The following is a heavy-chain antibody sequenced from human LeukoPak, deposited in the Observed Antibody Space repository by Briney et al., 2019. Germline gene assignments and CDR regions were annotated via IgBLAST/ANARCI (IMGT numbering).Heavy chain of an antibody. J-gene: IGHJ6*02. D-gene: IGHD3-10*01. Sequence: ASVKVSCKASGYTFTSYYIHWVRQAPGQGLEWMGIVKPSGGGTSYAQKLQGRVTMTRDTSTSTAYMELSSLRSDDTAMYYCARDGFQGRDVNYFYYGLDVWGQGTTVTVSS. V-gene: IGHV1-46*04. CDR1: GYTFTSYY. CDR2: VKPSGGGT. CDR3: ARDGFQGRDVNYFYYGLDV.